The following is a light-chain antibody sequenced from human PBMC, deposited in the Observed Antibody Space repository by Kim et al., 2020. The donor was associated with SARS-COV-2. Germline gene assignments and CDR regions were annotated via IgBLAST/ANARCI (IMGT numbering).Light chain of an antibody. CDR1: SSDVGGYNY. CDR3: SSYTISSTLV. CDR2: DVS. J-gene: IGLJ2*01. V-gene: IGLV2-14*01. Sequence: QSALTQPASVSGSPGQSITISCTGTSSDVGGYNYVSWYQQHPGKAPKLMIYDVSKRPSGVSNRFSGSKSGNTASLTISGLQAEDEADYYCSSYTISSTLVFGGGTQLTVL.